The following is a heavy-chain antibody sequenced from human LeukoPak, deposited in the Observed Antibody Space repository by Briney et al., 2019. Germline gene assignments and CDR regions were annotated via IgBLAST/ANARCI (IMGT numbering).Heavy chain of an antibody. CDR3: ARVRYCSSTSCRNYNWFDT. D-gene: IGHD2-2*01. CDR1: GGSISSYY. J-gene: IGHJ5*02. Sequence: PSEXLSLTCTVSGGSISSYYWSWLRQPAGKGLEWIGRIYTSGSTNYKPSLTRRGTMLVDRCKNKCSLRLRSRAAADTAVYYCARVRYCSSTSCRNYNWFDTWGQGTLVTVSS. V-gene: IGHV4-4*07. CDR2: IYTSGST.